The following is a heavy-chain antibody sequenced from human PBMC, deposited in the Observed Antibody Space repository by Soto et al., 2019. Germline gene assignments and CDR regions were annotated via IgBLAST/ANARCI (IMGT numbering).Heavy chain of an antibody. Sequence: GGSLRLSCVASGFTFSSYSMNWVRQAPGKGLEWVSSISSGSSYIYYADSVKGRFTISRDNAKNSLYLQMNSLRAEDTAFYYCARSSGGSGKLWNYYGMDVWGQGTTVTVSS. D-gene: IGHD3-10*01. CDR1: GFTFSSYS. V-gene: IGHV3-21*06. CDR2: ISSGSSYI. J-gene: IGHJ6*02. CDR3: ARSSGGSGKLWNYYGMDV.